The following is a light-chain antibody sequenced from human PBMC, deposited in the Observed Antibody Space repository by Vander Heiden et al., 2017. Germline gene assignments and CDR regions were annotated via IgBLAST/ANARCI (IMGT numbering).Light chain of an antibody. Sequence: YVLTQPPSVSVAPGQTARITCGGNYIGSKSVHWYQQKPGQAPVLVVSDDIDRPSGIPERFSGANSGNPATLTISRVEAGDEADYYCQVWDSATDPVFGGGTRLTVL. CDR1: YIGSKS. J-gene: IGLJ2*01. CDR3: QVWDSATDPV. V-gene: IGLV3-21*02. CDR2: DDI.